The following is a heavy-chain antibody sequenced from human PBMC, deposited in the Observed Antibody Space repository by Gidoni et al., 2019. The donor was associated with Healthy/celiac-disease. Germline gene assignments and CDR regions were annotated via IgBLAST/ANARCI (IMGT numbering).Heavy chain of an antibody. V-gene: IGHV3-23*01. CDR1: GFTFISYA. D-gene: IGHD4-17*01. J-gene: IGHJ4*02. CDR2: ISGSGGRT. Sequence: ELQLLESGVGLVQPGGSLILSCSASGFTFISYAMSWVRQAPGKGLEWVSAISGSGGRTYYADAVKGRFTISRDNSKNTLYLQMNSRRAEDTAVYYCAKELIRWTVNTPFDYWGQGTLVTVSS. CDR3: AKELIRWTVNTPFDY.